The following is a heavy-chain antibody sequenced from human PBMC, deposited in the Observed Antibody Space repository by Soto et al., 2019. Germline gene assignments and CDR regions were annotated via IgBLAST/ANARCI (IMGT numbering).Heavy chain of an antibody. V-gene: IGHV3-23*01. D-gene: IGHD4-17*01. Sequence: EVQLLESGGGLVQPGGSLRLSCRASGFSFSSFAMTWVRQAPGKGLEWVSSIGGSGVITYYADSVKGRFTISRDNSRNTLFLHMDSLRADDTAVYHCANDPNGDDVGAFDSWGQGTLVTVSS. CDR2: IGGSGVIT. J-gene: IGHJ4*02. CDR1: GFSFSSFA. CDR3: ANDPNGDDVGAFDS.